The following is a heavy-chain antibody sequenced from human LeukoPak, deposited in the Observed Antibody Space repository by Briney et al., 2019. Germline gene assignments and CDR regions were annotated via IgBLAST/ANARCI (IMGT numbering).Heavy chain of an antibody. V-gene: IGHV1-2*04. Sequence: GASVKVSCKASGYTFTGYCMHWVRQAPGQGLEWTGWINPNSGGTNYAQKFQGWVTMTRDTSISTAYMELSRLRSDDTAVNYCARDLVARVTSDALDLWGQGTMVTVSS. CDR1: GYTFTGYC. D-gene: IGHD4-17*01. J-gene: IGHJ3*01. CDR3: ARDLVARVTSDALDL. CDR2: INPNSGGT.